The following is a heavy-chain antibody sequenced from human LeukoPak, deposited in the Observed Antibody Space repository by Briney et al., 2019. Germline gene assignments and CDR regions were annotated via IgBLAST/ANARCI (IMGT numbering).Heavy chain of an antibody. CDR2: IKQDGSEK. V-gene: IGHV3-7*01. J-gene: IGHJ3*01. Sequence: PGGSLRLSCAASGFTFSSYWMSWVRQAPGKGLEWVANIKQDGSEKYYVDSVKGRFTISRDNAKSSLYLQMNSLTVEDTAVYFCARDFRATGSLDVWGQGTVVTVSS. CDR1: GFTFSSYW. CDR3: ARDFRATGSLDV.